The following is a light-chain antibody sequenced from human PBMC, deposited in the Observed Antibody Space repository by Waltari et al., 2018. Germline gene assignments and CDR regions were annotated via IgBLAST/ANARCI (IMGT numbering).Light chain of an antibody. J-gene: IGLJ1*01. CDR2: EVS. CDR3: SSYTTTTLYV. CDR1: TSDVGTYYS. Sequence: ISCTGTTSDVGTYYSVSWYQHHPGRAPKLIIYEVSPRPSGVSDRFSGARSGNTASLTISGLRAEDESDYYCSSYTTTTLYVFGSGTRVTVL. V-gene: IGLV2-14*01.